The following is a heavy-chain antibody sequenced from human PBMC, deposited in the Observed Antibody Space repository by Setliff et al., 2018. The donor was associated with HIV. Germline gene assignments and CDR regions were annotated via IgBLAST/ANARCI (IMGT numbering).Heavy chain of an antibody. D-gene: IGHD6-6*01. Sequence: PSETLSLTCPVSGYSISSGYYWGWIRQPPGRGLEWIGAIHHSGSTYYNPSLKSRVTISVDTSKNQFSLKLSSVTAADTAVYYCARHDTEYSSYPIDYWGQGNLVTVSS. V-gene: IGHV4-38-2*01. CDR3: ARHDTEYSSYPIDY. J-gene: IGHJ4*02. CDR2: IHHSGST. CDR1: GYSISSGYY.